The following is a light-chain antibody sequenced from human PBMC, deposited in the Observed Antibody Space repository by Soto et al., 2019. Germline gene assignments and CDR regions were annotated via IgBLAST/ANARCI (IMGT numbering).Light chain of an antibody. CDR1: QGISTY. CDR2: AAS. CDR3: QKYNPAPWT. Sequence: DIQMTQSPSSLSASVGDRVTITCRASQGISTYLAWYQQKPGKVPSLLIFAASTLQSGVPSRFSGSGSGTDFTLTISSLQPEDVATDYCQKYNPAPWTFGQGTNVEIK. V-gene: IGKV1-27*01. J-gene: IGKJ1*01.